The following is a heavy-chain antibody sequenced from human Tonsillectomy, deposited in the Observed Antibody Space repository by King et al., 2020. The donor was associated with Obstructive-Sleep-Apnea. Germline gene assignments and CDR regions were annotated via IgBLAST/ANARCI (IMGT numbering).Heavy chain of an antibody. Sequence: VQLVESGGGLVQPGGSLRLSCAASGFTFSSYAMSWVRQAPEKGLQWVSTIIGSGGFTYYADSVKGRLTISRDNSKNTLYLQMNSLIAEDTAVYYCAKSSGYDYADFDYWGQGTLVRVS. D-gene: IGHD5-12*01. CDR1: GFTFSSYA. CDR2: IIGSGGFT. J-gene: IGHJ4*02. V-gene: IGHV3-23*04. CDR3: AKSSGYDYADFDY.